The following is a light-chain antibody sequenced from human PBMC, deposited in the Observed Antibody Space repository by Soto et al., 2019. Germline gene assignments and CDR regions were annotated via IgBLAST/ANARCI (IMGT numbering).Light chain of an antibody. Sequence: QSALTQPASVSGSPGQSTTIPCTGTNSDVGRYNLVSWYQQHPGEAPKLMIYEGSKRPSGVSTRFSGSKSGNTASLTISGLQAEDEADYYCCSYASSSTYVFGTGTKVTVL. J-gene: IGLJ1*01. CDR3: CSYASSSTYV. CDR2: EGS. CDR1: NSDVGRYNL. V-gene: IGLV2-23*01.